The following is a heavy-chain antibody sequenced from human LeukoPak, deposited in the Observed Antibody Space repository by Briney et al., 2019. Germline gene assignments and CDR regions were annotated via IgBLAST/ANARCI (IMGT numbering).Heavy chain of an antibody. CDR2: IYYSGST. V-gene: IGHV4-30-4*01. J-gene: IGHJ6*02. CDR1: GGSISSGDYY. Sequence: SQTLSLTCTVSGGSISSGDYYWSWIRQPPGKGLEWIGYIYYSGSTYYNPSLKSRVTISVDTSKNQFSLKLSSVTAADTAVYYCAGVKVLLWFGELFNYGMDVWGQGTTVTVSS. CDR3: AGVKVLLWFGELFNYGMDV. D-gene: IGHD3-10*01.